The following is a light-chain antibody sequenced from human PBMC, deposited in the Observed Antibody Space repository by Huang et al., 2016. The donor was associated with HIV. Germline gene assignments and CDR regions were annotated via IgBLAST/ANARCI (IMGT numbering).Light chain of an antibody. CDR1: QSVRSI. V-gene: IGKV3-15*01. CDR3: QQYDDWPLT. Sequence: EIVMTQSPASLSVSPGETATLSCRASQSVRSILAWYQQKPGLAPRLLMYGASTRATGIPGRFSGSGSGTEFTLTINSLKSEDFAVYYCQQYDDWPLTFGGGTKVEMK. J-gene: IGKJ4*01. CDR2: GAS.